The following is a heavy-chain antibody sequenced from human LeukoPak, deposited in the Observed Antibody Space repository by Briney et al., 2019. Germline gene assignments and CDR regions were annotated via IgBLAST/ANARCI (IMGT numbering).Heavy chain of an antibody. CDR2: IYYSGST. J-gene: IGHJ4*02. Sequence: SETLSLTCTVSGRSISSSYWSWIRQPPGKALEGIGYIYYSGSTNYNPALKSRVTISVDTSKNQFSLQLSSVTAADTAVYYCARTSTYYYASGMPPKVIYFDYWGQGTLVSVSS. V-gene: IGHV4-59*01. D-gene: IGHD3-10*01. CDR3: ARTSTYYYASGMPPKVIYFDY. CDR1: GRSISSSY.